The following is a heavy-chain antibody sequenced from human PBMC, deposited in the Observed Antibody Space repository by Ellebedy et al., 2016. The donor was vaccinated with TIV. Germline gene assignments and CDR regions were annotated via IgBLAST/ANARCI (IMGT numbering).Heavy chain of an antibody. D-gene: IGHD3-22*01. V-gene: IGHV5-51*01. CDR1: GYSFTSYW. Sequence: GESLKISCKGSGYSFTSYWIGWVRQMPGKGLEWMGIIYPGDSDTRYSPSFQGQVTFSADKSISTAYPQWSSLKASDTAMYYCARQPHYYDSSGYYRGYFDYWGQGTLVTVSS. J-gene: IGHJ4*02. CDR2: IYPGDSDT. CDR3: ARQPHYYDSSGYYRGYFDY.